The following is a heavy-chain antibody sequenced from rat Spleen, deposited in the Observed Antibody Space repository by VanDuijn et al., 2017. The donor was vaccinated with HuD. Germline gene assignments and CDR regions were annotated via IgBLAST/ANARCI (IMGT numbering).Heavy chain of an antibody. V-gene: IGHV3-1*01. CDR3: TRIRSTLSAISTFAY. Sequence: VQLKESGPGLVQPSQSLSLTCSVTGYSITSNYWGWIRKFPGNKMEWIGHITYSGDTRFNPSLERRFSITRDTSQNQFFLQLSSVTTEDTATYYCTRIRSTLSAISTFAYWGQGTLVTVSS. CDR2: ITYSGDT. CDR1: GYSITSNY. J-gene: IGHJ3*01. D-gene: IGHD1-2*01.